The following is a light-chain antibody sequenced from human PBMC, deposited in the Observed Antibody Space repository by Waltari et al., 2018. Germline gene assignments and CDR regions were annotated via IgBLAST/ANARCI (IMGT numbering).Light chain of an antibody. CDR3: QVWDGNGDLVG. Sequence: SYALTQPPSVSVATGQPARLTCGGNHLGIKSVHRYQQKPGQAPVMVVHDDSDRPSGIPERVSGSNSGNTATLTISRVEAGDEADYFCQVWDGNGDLVGFGGGTKLTVL. J-gene: IGLJ2*01. CDR2: DDS. V-gene: IGLV3-21*02. CDR1: HLGIKS.